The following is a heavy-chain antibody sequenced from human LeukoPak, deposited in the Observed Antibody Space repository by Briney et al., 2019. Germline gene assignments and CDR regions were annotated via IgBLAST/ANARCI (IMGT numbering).Heavy chain of an antibody. CDR3: ARTTVTTPGDAFDI. J-gene: IGHJ3*02. CDR2: IYYSGST. CDR1: GGSISSSSYY. V-gene: IGHV4-39*01. Sequence: PSETLSLTCTVSGGSISSSSYYCGWIRQPPGKGLEWIGSIYYSGSTYYNPSLKSRVTISVDTSKNQFSLKLSSVTAADTAVYYCARTTVTTPGDAFDIWGQGTMVTVSS. D-gene: IGHD4-17*01.